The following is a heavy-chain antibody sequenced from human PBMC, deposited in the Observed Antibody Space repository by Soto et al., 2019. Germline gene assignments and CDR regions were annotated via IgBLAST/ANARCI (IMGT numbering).Heavy chain of an antibody. V-gene: IGHV1-2*02. CDR2: INPNSGGT. Sequence: QVQLVQSGAEVKKPGASVKVSCKASGYTFTGYYMHWVRQAPGQGLEWVGWINPNSGGTNYAQKFQGGVTMTTDTSISTAYMELSRLRSDDTAVYYCARDLSSLGYCSGGSCYSPAFDIWGQGTMVTVSS. D-gene: IGHD2-15*01. CDR3: ARDLSSLGYCSGGSCYSPAFDI. CDR1: GYTFTGYY. J-gene: IGHJ3*02.